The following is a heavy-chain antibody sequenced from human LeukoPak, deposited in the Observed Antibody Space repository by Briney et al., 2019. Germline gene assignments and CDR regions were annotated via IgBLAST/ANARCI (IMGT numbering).Heavy chain of an antibody. CDR1: GGSFSGYY. Sequence: SETLSLTCAVYGGSFSGYYWSWIRQPPGKGLEWIGEINHSGSTNYNPSLKSRVTISVDTSKNQFSLKLSSVTAADTAVYYCARSTTVTPSDAFGIWGQGTMVTVSS. CDR3: ARSTTVTPSDAFGI. D-gene: IGHD4-17*01. CDR2: INHSGST. J-gene: IGHJ3*02. V-gene: IGHV4-34*01.